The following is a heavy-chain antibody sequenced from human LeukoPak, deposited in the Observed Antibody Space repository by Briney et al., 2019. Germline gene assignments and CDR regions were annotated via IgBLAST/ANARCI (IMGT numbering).Heavy chain of an antibody. CDR1: GYSFTSYW. V-gene: IGHV5-51*03. J-gene: IGHJ5*02. Sequence: GESLKIXCKGSGYSFTSYWIGWVRQMPGKVLEWMGIIYPGDSDTRYSPSFQGQVTISADKSISTAYLQWSSLKASDTAMYYCARRNSSSWYWFDPWGQGTLVTVSS. D-gene: IGHD6-13*01. CDR3: ARRNSSSWYWFDP. CDR2: IYPGDSDT.